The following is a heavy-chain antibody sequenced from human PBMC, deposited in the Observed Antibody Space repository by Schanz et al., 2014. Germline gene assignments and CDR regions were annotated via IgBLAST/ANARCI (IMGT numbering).Heavy chain of an antibody. D-gene: IGHD3-22*01. Sequence: EVQLVESGGGLVQPGGSLRLSCAASGFSFGTYAMSWVRQAPGKGLLWVSSISGTGGDDTYYADSVKGRFTISRDNSKNTLFLQMNSLRVEDSAIYYCAKDISDTSGKDDYWGQGTLVNVSS. V-gene: IGHV3-23*04. CDR1: GFSFGTYA. CDR2: ISGTGGDDT. CDR3: AKDISDTSGKDDY. J-gene: IGHJ4*02.